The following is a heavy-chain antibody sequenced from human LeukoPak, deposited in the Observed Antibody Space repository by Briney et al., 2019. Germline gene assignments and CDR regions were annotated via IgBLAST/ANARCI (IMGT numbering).Heavy chain of an antibody. CDR2: INPSGGST. Sequence: GASVKVSCKASGYTFTSYYMHWVRQAPGQGLEWMGIINPSGGSTSYAQKFQGRVTMTRDTSTSTVYMELSSLRSDDTAVYYCARDERAQGGNLGYFDLWGRGTLVTVSS. CDR3: ARDERAQGGNLGYFDL. J-gene: IGHJ2*01. V-gene: IGHV1-46*01. CDR1: GYTFTSYY. D-gene: IGHD4-23*01.